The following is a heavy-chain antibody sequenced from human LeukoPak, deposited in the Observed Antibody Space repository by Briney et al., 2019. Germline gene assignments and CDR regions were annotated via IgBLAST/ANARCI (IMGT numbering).Heavy chain of an antibody. CDR2: IKQDGSET. Sequence: GGSLRLSCGASGFIFSNYWMSWVRQAPGKGLEWVANIKQDGSETSYVDSVKGRLTISRDNAKNSLSLQMNSLRVEDTAVYYCVTSLVQKYENSGPVHWGQGTLVTVSS. CDR1: GFIFSNYW. CDR3: VTSLVQKYENSGPVH. D-gene: IGHD3-22*01. V-gene: IGHV3-7*01. J-gene: IGHJ1*01.